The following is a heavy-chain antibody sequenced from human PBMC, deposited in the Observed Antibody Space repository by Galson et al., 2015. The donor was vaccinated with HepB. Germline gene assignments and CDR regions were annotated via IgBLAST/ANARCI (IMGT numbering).Heavy chain of an antibody. CDR1: GYTFTGYY. J-gene: IGHJ3*02. CDR3: ARDRRGSSGWVNAFDI. V-gene: IGHV1-2*05. Sequence: SVKVSCKASGYTFTGYYMHWVRQAPGQGLEWMGRINPNSGGTNYAQKFQGRVTMTRDTSISTAYMELSRLRSDDTVVYYCARDRRGSSGWVNAFDIWGQGTMVTVSP. CDR2: INPNSGGT. D-gene: IGHD6-19*01.